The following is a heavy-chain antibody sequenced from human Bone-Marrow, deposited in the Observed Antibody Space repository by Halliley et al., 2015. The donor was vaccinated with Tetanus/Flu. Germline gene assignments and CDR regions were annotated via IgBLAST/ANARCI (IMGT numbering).Heavy chain of an antibody. Sequence: LSLTCTVSGGSINPYYWSWIRQPPGKELEWIGYIFYRGSTNYNPSPKSRVTMSVDTSNNQFSLKLSSVTAADTAVYYCARHISSSGYGMDVWGQGTTVTVSS. CDR2: IFYRGST. CDR1: GGSINPYY. V-gene: IGHV4-59*08. D-gene: IGHD6-6*01. J-gene: IGHJ6*02. CDR3: ARHISSSGYGMDV.